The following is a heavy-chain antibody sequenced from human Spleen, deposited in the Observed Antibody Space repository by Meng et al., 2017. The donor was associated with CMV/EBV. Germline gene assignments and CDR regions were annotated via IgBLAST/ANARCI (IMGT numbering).Heavy chain of an antibody. CDR3: ARDYSSSSKGMDV. D-gene: IGHD6-6*01. CDR1: DGSISSDTYY. CDR2: IYYSGST. Sequence: TLSLTCTVSDGSISSDTYYWSWIRQYPGKGLEWIGYIYYSGSTYYNPSLKSRVTISVDTSKNQFSLKLNSVTAADTAVYYCARDYSSSSKGMDVWGRGTTVTVSS. V-gene: IGHV4-31*03. J-gene: IGHJ6*02.